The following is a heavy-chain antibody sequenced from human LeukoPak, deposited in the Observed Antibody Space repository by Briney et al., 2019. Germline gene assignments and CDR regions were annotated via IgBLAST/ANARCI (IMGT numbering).Heavy chain of an antibody. V-gene: IGHV5-51*01. J-gene: IGHJ4*02. CDR3: PRDGTRGYNYDY. CDR1: GYTFTNHW. CDR2: IWPDDSNI. D-gene: IGHD1-1*01. Sequence: GESLKISCKGSGYTFTNHWIGWVRQMPGKGLEWMGMIWPDDSNIKYSPSFQGQVTISADKSIRTVYLQWNSLKASDTAIYYCPRDGTRGYNYDYWGQGTLVTVSS.